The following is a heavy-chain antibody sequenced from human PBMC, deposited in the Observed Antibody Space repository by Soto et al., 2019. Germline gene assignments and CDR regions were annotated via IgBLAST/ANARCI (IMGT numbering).Heavy chain of an antibody. CDR1: GGTFSSYA. Sequence: GASVKVSCKASGGTFSSYAISWVRQAPGQGLGWMGGIIPIFGTANYAQKFQGRVTITADKSTSTAYMELSSLRSEDTAVYYCARGPQWGAPMDVWGQGTTVTVSS. CDR3: ARGPQWGAPMDV. D-gene: IGHD1-26*01. CDR2: IIPIFGTA. V-gene: IGHV1-69*06. J-gene: IGHJ6*02.